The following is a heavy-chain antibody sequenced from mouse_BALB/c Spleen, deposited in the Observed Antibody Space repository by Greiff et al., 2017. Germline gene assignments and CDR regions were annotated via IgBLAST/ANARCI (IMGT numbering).Heavy chain of an antibody. D-gene: IGHD2-14*01. Sequence: DVMLVESGGGLVKPGGSLKLSCAASGFAFSSYDMSWVRQTPEKRLEWVAYISSGGGSTYYPDTVKGRFTISRDNAKNTLYLQMSSLKSEDTAMYYCARIYGYRGFYAMCYWGQGASVTVSS. V-gene: IGHV5-12-1*01. CDR2: ISSGGGST. CDR1: GFAFSSYD. J-gene: IGHJ4*01. CDR3: ARIYGYRGFYAMCY.